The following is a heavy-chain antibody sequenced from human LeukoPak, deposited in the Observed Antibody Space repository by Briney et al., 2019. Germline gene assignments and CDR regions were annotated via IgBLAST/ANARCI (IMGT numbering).Heavy chain of an antibody. D-gene: IGHD1-26*01. V-gene: IGHV4-4*07. CDR1: GGSISSYY. CDR3: ARNLIVGATPDYFDY. Sequence: SETLSLTCTVSGGSISSYYWSWIRQPAGKGLEWIGRIYTSGSTNYNPSLKSRVTMSVDTSKNQFSLKLSSVTAADTAVYYCARNLIVGATPDYFDYWGQGTLVTVSS. J-gene: IGHJ4*02. CDR2: IYTSGST.